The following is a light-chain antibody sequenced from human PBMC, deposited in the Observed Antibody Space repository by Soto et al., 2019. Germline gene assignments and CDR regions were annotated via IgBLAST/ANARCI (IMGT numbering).Light chain of an antibody. CDR3: CSYTRTSNHYF. V-gene: IGLV2-14*01. CDR1: SSDIGGYDY. Sequence: QSVLPQHASVSGSAGQSITISCAGTSSDIGGYDYVSWYQQRPGKAPKWMIYEVRYRPSGVSNRFSGSKSCNTASLTISGLQAEDEADYYCCSYTRTSNHYFFGSGTKVTFL. J-gene: IGLJ1*01. CDR2: EVR.